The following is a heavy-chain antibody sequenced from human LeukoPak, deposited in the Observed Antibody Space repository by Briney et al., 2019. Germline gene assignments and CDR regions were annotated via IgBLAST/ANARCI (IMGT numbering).Heavy chain of an antibody. J-gene: IGHJ4*02. CDR1: GGTFSSYA. D-gene: IGHD3-10*01. Sequence: KVSCKASGGTFSSYAISWVRQMPGKGLEWMGIIYPGDSDTRYSPSFQGQVTISADKSISTAYLQWSSLKASDTAMYYCARGDAVRFGELLSPPFDYWGQGTLVTVSS. CDR3: ARGDAVRFGELLSPPFDY. CDR2: IYPGDSDT. V-gene: IGHV5-51*01.